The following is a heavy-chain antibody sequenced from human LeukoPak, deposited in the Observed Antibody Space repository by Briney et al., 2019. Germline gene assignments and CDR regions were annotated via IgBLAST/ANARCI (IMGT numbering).Heavy chain of an antibody. D-gene: IGHD3-10*01. CDR3: ARGRPLLRFGKLDWGRTYYYCGMDV. Sequence: PTVKFSCKVSGYTFTSFGTSGVPHAPGQGLEWMGWNSAYNDNTNYAQKLRGRVTMTTDTPTSTGYMELRWLRSDATAVYYCARGRPLLRFGKLDWGRTYYYCGMDVWGKGTTVTVSS. CDR1: GYTFTSFG. V-gene: IGHV1-18*04. CDR2: NSAYNDNT. J-gene: IGHJ6*04.